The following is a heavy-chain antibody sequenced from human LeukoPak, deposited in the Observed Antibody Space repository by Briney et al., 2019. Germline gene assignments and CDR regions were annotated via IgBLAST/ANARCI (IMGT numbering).Heavy chain of an antibody. CDR3: ARVVEDSGYYYYYYMDV. J-gene: IGHJ6*03. D-gene: IGHD1-26*01. CDR2: ISAYNGNT. CDR1: GGTFSIYA. Sequence: ASVKASCKASGGTFSIYAISWVRQAPGQGLEWMGWISAYNGNTNYAQKLQGRVTMTTDTSTSTAYMELRSLRSDDTAVYYCARVVEDSGYYYYYYMDVWGKGTTVTVSS. V-gene: IGHV1-18*01.